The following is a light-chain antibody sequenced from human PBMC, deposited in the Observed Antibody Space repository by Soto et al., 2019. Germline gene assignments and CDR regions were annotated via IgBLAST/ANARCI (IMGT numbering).Light chain of an antibody. CDR3: QTWGTGYWV. CDR2: LNSDGSH. Sequence: QPVLTQSPSASASLGASVKLTCTLSSGHSNYAIAWHQQQPEKGPRYLMKLNSDGSHTKGDGIPDRFSGSSSGAERYLTISSLQSEDEADYYCQTWGTGYWVFGGCTQLTVL. CDR1: SGHSNYA. V-gene: IGLV4-69*01. J-gene: IGLJ3*02.